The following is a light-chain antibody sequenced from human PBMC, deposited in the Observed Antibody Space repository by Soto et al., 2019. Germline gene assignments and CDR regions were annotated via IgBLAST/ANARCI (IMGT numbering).Light chain of an antibody. CDR3: SSYTTNSPPVV. CDR1: RSDVGGYNY. J-gene: IGLJ2*01. CDR2: EVS. Sequence: QSALTQPASVSGSPGQSITISCTGTRSDVGGYNYVSWYQQHPGKAPKLMISEVSNRPSGVSNRFSGSKSGNTASLTISGLQAADEADYYCSSYTTNSPPVVFGGGTKLTVL. V-gene: IGLV2-14*01.